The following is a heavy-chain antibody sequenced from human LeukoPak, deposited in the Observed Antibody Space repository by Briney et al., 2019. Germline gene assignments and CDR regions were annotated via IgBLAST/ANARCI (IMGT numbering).Heavy chain of an antibody. J-gene: IGHJ4*02. V-gene: IGHV3-30*02. CDR2: IRHDGSNK. CDR3: TRGSYGDYEY. CDR1: GFTFSSYG. D-gene: IGHD4-17*01. Sequence: GGSLRLSCAASGFTFSSYGMHWVRQAPGKGLEWVAFIRHDGSNKNYADSVKVRFTISRDNSKNTLYLQMDSLRAEDTAVYYCTRGSYGDYEYWGQGTLVTVSS.